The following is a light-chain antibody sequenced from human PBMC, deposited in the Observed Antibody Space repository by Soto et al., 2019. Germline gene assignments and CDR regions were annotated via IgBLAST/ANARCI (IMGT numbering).Light chain of an antibody. CDR1: QSVSSSY. CDR2: GAS. V-gene: IGKV3-20*01. Sequence: EIVLTESPGTLSLSAGERATLSCRASQSVSSSYLAWYQQKPGQAPRLLIYGASSRATGIPDRFSGSGSGTDITLTLSRLEPEDFAVYYCQQYGTSPFAFGPGTKVDI. CDR3: QQYGTSPFA. J-gene: IGKJ3*01.